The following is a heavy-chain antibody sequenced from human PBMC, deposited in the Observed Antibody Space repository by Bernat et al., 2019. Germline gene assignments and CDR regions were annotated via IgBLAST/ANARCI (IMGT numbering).Heavy chain of an antibody. CDR2: IHSGGST. V-gene: IGHV3-66*01. CDR3: ARDRAILEGKDIYWYFDL. D-gene: IGHD3-3*01. Sequence: EVQLVESGGGLVQPGGSLRLSCVASGFTVSSKYMSWVRQAPGKGLEWVSIIHSGGSTYYSDSVKGRFTISRDNSKNTLYLQMNSLRAEDTAVYYCARDRAILEGKDIYWYFDLWGRGTLVTVSS. CDR1: GFTVSSKY. J-gene: IGHJ2*01.